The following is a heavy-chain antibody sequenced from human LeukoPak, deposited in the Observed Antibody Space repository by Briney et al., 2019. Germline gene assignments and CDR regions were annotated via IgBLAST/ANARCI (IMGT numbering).Heavy chain of an antibody. D-gene: IGHD3-10*01. CDR3: AKHYMGSSYNRGLDY. Sequence: SETLSLTCAVYGGSFSGYYWSWIRQPPGKGLEWIGSIYYSGYTYYNPSLESRVTISVDTSKNQFSLKLSSVTAADTAIYYCAKHYMGSSYNRGLDYWGQGTLVTVSS. J-gene: IGHJ4*02. CDR2: IYYSGYT. V-gene: IGHV4-34*01. CDR1: GGSFSGYY.